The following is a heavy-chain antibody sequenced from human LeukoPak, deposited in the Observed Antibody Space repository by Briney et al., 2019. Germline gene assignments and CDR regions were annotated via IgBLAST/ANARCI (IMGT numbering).Heavy chain of an antibody. D-gene: IGHD1-26*01. Sequence: PSETLSLTCTVSGGYISSSSYYWGWIRQPPGKGLEWIGSIYYSGSTYYNPSLKSRVTISVDTSKNQFSLKLSSVTAPDTAVYYCGGSYWGADYWYFDLWGRGTLVTVSS. V-gene: IGHV4-39*01. CDR3: GGSYWGADYWYFDL. J-gene: IGHJ2*01. CDR1: GGYISSSSYY. CDR2: IYYSGST.